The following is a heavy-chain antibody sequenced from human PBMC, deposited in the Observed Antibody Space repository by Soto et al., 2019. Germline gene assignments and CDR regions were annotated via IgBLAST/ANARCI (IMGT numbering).Heavy chain of an antibody. D-gene: IGHD6-19*01. CDR3: AIGRRVSNSSGWYGWYFDL. J-gene: IGHJ2*01. V-gene: IGHV4-34*01. CDR2: INHSGST. CDR1: GGSFSGYY. Sequence: QVQLQQWGAGLLKPSETLSLTCAVYGGSFSGYYWSWIRQPPGKGLEWIGEINHSGSTNYNPSLKSRVTISVDTSKNQFSLKLSSVTAADTAVYYCAIGRRVSNSSGWYGWYFDLWGRGTLVTVSS.